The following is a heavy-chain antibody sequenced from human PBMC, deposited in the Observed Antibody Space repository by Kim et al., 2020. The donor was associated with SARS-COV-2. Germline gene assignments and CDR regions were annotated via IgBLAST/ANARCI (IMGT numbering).Heavy chain of an antibody. CDR2: TDGGTT. D-gene: IGHD3-16*01. Sequence: TDGGTTNNAAPVKGRCTISRDESTNTLYMQRNSLKSEETTVYYCTALGYWGQGTLVTVSS. V-gene: IGHV3-15*06. CDR3: TALGY. J-gene: IGHJ4*02.